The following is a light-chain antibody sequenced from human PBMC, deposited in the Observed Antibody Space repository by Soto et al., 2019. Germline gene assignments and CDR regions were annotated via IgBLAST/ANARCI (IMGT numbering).Light chain of an antibody. Sequence: IGLKKCPGTLPLSPGERATLSCRASQSVSSSYLAWYQQTPGQAPRLLISGASSRATGIPDRFSGSGSGTDFTLTISRLEPEDFALYYCQQYGGSPITFGQGTKLEIK. V-gene: IGKV3-20*01. CDR1: QSVSSSY. CDR2: GAS. J-gene: IGKJ5*01. CDR3: QQYGGSPIT.